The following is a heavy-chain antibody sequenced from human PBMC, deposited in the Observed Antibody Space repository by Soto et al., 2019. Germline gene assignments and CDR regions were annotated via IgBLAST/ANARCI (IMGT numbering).Heavy chain of an antibody. CDR3: AKDADSDDSSERGWFDP. CDR1: GLTFSSYA. Sequence: PGGSLRLSCAASGLTFSSYAMSWVRQAPGKGLEWVSGISVSGGSTYHADSVKGRFTISRDNSKKTLDLEMSSLRAEDTAVYYCAKDADSDDSSERGWFDPWGQGTLVTVSS. D-gene: IGHD3-22*01. CDR2: ISVSGGST. V-gene: IGHV3-23*01. J-gene: IGHJ5*02.